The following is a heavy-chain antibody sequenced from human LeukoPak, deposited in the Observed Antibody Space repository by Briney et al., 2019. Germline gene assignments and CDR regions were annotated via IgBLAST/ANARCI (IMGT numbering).Heavy chain of an antibody. CDR2: ISWNSGSI. J-gene: IGHJ4*02. V-gene: IGHV3-9*01. CDR3: ARGPDYYDSSGYRFDH. D-gene: IGHD3-22*01. CDR1: GFTFDDYA. Sequence: PGRSLRLSCAASGFTFDDYAMHWVRQAPGKGLEWVSGISWNSGSIGYADSVKGRFTISRDNSKNTLYLQMNSLRAEDTAVYYCARGPDYYDSSGYRFDHWGQGTLVTVSS.